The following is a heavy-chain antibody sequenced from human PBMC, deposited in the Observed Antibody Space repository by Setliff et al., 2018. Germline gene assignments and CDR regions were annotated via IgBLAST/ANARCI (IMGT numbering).Heavy chain of an antibody. CDR1: GFSFNTYG. J-gene: IGHJ4*02. V-gene: IGHV3-30*03. CDR2: VQFDGSNK. D-gene: IGHD3-10*01. Sequence: PGGSLRLSCAASGFSFNTYGMHWVRQAPGEGLEWVAFVQFDGSNKYYADSVLGRFTISRDNARNALYLQMNSLRGEDTAFYFCARATAYYGSRSYYAFDFWGQGTQVTVSS. CDR3: ARATAYYGSRSYYAFDF.